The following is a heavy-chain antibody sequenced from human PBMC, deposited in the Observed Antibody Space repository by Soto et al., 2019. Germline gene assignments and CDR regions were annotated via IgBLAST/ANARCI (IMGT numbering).Heavy chain of an antibody. D-gene: IGHD1-26*01. CDR1: GGSIRSNNW. CDR2: IFQSGST. J-gene: IGHJ4*02. CDR3: ARVYSGSYSDY. V-gene: IGHV4-4*02. Sequence: SETLSLTCAVSGGSIRSNNWWGWVRQPPGKGLEWIGEIFQSGSTNYNPSLKTRVTISVDKSKNQFSLKLSSVTAADTAVYYCARVYSGSYSDYWGQGTLVTVSS.